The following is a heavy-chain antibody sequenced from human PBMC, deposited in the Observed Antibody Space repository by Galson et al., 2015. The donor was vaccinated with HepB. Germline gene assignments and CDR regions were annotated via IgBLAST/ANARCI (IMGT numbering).Heavy chain of an antibody. D-gene: IGHD5-12*01. CDR1: GGTFSSYA. CDR2: IIPIFGTA. CDR3: ATLSLHVDIVATRDRANYYYYMDV. J-gene: IGHJ6*03. Sequence: SVKVSCKASGGTFSSYAISWVRQAPGQGLEWMGGIIPIFGTANYAQKFQGRVTITADESTSTAYMELSSLRSEDTAVYYCATLSLHVDIVATRDRANYYYYMDVWVKGTTVTVS. V-gene: IGHV1-69*13.